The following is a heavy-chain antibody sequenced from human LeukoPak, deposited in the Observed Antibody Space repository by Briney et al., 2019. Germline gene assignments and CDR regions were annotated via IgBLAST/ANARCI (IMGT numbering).Heavy chain of an antibody. CDR3: ATARLGDYYDSSGYCRYFDY. CDR2: FDPEDGET. CDR1: GYTLTELS. J-gene: IGHJ4*02. D-gene: IGHD3-22*01. V-gene: IGHV1-24*01. Sequence: ASVKVSCKVSGYTLTELSMHWVRQAPGEGLEWMGGFDPEDGETIYAQKFQGRVTMTEDTSTDTAYMELSSLRSEDTAVYYCATARLGDYYDSSGYCRYFDYWGQGTLVTVSS.